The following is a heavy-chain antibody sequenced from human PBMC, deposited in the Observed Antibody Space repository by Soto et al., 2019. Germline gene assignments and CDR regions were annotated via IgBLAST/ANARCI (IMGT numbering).Heavy chain of an antibody. J-gene: IGHJ4*02. CDR1: GFTFSSYG. D-gene: IGHD6-13*01. CDR2: SWYDGSNK. V-gene: IGHV3-33*01. CDR3: ARGYSSSWDLGY. Sequence: QVQLVESGGGEVQPGRSLRLSCAASGFTFSSYGMHWVRQAPGKGLEWVAISWYDGSNKYYADSVKGRFTISRDNSKNTLYLQMNSLRAEDTAVYYCARGYSSSWDLGYWGQGTLVTVSS.